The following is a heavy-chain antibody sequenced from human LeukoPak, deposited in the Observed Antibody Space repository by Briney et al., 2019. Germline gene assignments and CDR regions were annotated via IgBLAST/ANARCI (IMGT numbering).Heavy chain of an antibody. CDR2: INHSGSA. V-gene: IGHV4-34*01. CDR3: AGGGGYYGSGSHDY. Sequence: PSETLSLTCAVYGGSFSGYYWSWIRQPPGKGLEWIGEINHSGSANYNPSLKSRVTISVDTSKNQFSLKLSSVTAADTAVYYCAGGGGYYGSGSHDYWGQGTLVTVSS. D-gene: IGHD3-10*01. J-gene: IGHJ4*02. CDR1: GGSFSGYY.